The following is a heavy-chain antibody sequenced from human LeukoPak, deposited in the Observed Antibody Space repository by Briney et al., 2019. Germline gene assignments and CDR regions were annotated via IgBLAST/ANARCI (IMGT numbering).Heavy chain of an antibody. CDR2: ISSSGSSI. D-gene: IGHD3-10*01. CDR3: ARDHLVRGVIIQFDYFDY. Sequence: GGTLRLSCAASGFTFSSYEMNWVRHAPGKGQEWVSYISSSGSSIYYADSVKGRFTISRDNAKNSLYLQMNSLRAEDTAVYYCARDHLVRGVIIQFDYFDYWGQGTLVTVSS. J-gene: IGHJ4*02. V-gene: IGHV3-48*03. CDR1: GFTFSSYE.